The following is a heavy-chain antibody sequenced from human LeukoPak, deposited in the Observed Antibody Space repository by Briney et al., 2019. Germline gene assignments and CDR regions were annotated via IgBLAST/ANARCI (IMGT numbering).Heavy chain of an antibody. CDR2: IIPIFGTA. Sequence: ASVKVSCKASGGTFSSYAISWVRQAPGQGLEWMGGIIPIFGTANYAQKFQGRVTITADVSTSTAYMELSSLRSEDTAVYYCATKEDIVVVPASRGPYYYYYGMDVWGKGTTVTVSS. J-gene: IGHJ6*04. CDR3: ATKEDIVVVPASRGPYYYYYGMDV. V-gene: IGHV1-69*13. CDR1: GGTFSSYA. D-gene: IGHD2-2*01.